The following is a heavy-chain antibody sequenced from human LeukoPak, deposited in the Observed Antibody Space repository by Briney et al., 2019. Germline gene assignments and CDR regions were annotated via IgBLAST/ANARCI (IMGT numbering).Heavy chain of an antibody. CDR3: ARASYSHRTSCPDY. J-gene: IGHJ4*02. CDR2: VTGDGSSA. D-gene: IGHD2-2*01. Sequence: GGSLRLSCAASGFTFSGYWMHWVRQAPGKGLVWVSYVTGDGSSAGYADSVKGRFTISRDNAKNTLYLRMNSLRAEDTAVYYCARASYSHRTSCPDYWGQGTLVTVSS. CDR1: GFTFSGYW. V-gene: IGHV3-74*01.